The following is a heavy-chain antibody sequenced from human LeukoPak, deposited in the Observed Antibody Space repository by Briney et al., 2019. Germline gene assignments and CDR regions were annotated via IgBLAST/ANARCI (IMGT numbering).Heavy chain of an antibody. CDR1: GGSLSGGFT. Sequence: KASETLSLTCAVSGGSLSGGFTWSWIRQPLGKGLEWIGFIYHSGSTYYNPSLKSRVTIPIDTSKNQVSLNLTSVTAADTAMYFCARGDYGGLGAWGQGILVTVSS. J-gene: IGHJ5*02. D-gene: IGHD4-23*01. CDR3: ARGDYGGLGA. CDR2: IYHSGST. V-gene: IGHV4-30-2*01.